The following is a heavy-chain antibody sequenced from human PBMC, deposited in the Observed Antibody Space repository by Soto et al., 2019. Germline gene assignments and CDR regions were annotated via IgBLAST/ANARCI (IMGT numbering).Heavy chain of an antibody. J-gene: IGHJ4*02. CDR2: ISNSGTYT. D-gene: IGHD3-10*01. CDR1: GFTFSDYY. CDR3: VRGRGGD. Sequence: GGSLRLSCAASGFTFSDYYMTWIRQAPGKGLEWISYISNSGTYTNYTDSVKGRFTISRDNAKNSLYLRMTGLRAEDTAVYYCVRGRGGDWGQGTLVTVSS. V-gene: IGHV3-11*06.